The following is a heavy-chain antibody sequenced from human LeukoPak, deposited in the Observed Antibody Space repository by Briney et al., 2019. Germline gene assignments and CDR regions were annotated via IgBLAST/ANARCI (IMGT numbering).Heavy chain of an antibody. CDR2: IYTSGST. CDR3: ARTGVYDILTGYYNAPFDY. J-gene: IGHJ4*02. Sequence: SETLSLTCTVSGGSISSYYWSWIRQPAGKGLEWIGRIYTSGSTNYNPSLKSRVTISVDTSKNQFSLKLSSVTAADTAVYYCARTGVYDILTGYYNAPFDYWGQGTLVTVSS. CDR1: GGSISSYY. V-gene: IGHV4-4*07. D-gene: IGHD3-9*01.